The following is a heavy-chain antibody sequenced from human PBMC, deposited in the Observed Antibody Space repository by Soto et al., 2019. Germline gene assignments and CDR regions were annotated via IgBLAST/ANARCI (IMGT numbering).Heavy chain of an antibody. CDR2: ISHSGST. Sequence: QVQLQESGPGLVKPSQTLSLSCTVSGGSISSAAYYWSWIRQHPGKGLEWIGYISHSGSTYYTPSRKSRVISSAETSKNQVSLNLTSVTAAGTAVYYCAREYTYGSNFFDCWGQGALVTVSS. J-gene: IGHJ4*02. V-gene: IGHV4-31*03. CDR1: GGSISSAAYY. CDR3: AREYTYGSNFFDC. D-gene: IGHD5-18*01.